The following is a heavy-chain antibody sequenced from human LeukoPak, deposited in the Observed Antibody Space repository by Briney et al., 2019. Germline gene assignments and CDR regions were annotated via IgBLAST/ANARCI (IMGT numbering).Heavy chain of an antibody. D-gene: IGHD6-6*01. V-gene: IGHV1-8*01. CDR1: GYTFTSYD. CDR2: MNPNSGNT. CDR3: ARASVLNYYYGMDV. J-gene: IGHJ6*02. Sequence: ASVKVSCKASGYTFTSYDINWVRQATGQGLEWMGWMNPNSGNTGYAQKFQGRVTMTRNTSISTAYMELSSLRSEDTAVYYCARASVLNYYYGMDVWGQGTTVTVSS.